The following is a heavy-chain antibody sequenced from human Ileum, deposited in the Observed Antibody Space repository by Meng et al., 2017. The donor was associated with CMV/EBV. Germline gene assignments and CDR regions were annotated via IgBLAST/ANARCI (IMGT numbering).Heavy chain of an antibody. CDR1: GYSFTAHY. CDR2: LNPHSGAT. D-gene: IGHD6-13*01. V-gene: IGHV1-2*06. J-gene: IGHJ5*02. Sequence: KASGYSFTAHYMHWVRQAPGQGLEWMGRLNPHSGATNYAQKFQGRVIMTRDASIGTAYMELSRLISDDAAVYYCARDNMLLSAAADHWGQGTLVTVSS. CDR3: ARDNMLLSAAADH.